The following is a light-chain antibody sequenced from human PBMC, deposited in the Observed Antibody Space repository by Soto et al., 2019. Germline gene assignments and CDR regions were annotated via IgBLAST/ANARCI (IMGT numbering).Light chain of an antibody. CDR2: GAS. CDR1: QSVSSN. Sequence: EIVMTQSPATLSVSPGERATLSCRASQSVSSNLAWYQQKPGQAPRLLIYGASTRATGIPARFSGSGSWTEFTLTISSLQSEDFAVYYCQQYNNWPQTFGQGTKVEI. V-gene: IGKV3-15*01. J-gene: IGKJ1*01. CDR3: QQYNNWPQT.